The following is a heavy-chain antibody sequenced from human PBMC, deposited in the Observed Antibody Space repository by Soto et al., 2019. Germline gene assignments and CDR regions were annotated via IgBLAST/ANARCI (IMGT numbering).Heavy chain of an antibody. CDR2: ISWNSGSI. CDR1: GFTFDDYA. J-gene: IGHJ4*02. CDR3: AKESADGSGSYFDY. Sequence: PGGSLRLSCAASGFTFDDYAMHWVRQAPGKGLEWVSGISWNSGSIGYADSVKGRFTISRDNAKNSLYLQMNSLRAEDTALYYCAKESADGSGSYFDYWGQGTLVTVSS. V-gene: IGHV3-9*01. D-gene: IGHD3-10*01.